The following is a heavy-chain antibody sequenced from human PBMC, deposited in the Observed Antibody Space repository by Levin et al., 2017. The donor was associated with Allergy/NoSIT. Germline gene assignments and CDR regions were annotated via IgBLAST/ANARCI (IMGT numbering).Heavy chain of an antibody. D-gene: IGHD3-16*02. V-gene: IGHV3-48*03. J-gene: IGHJ4*02. Sequence: GGSLRLSCAASGFTFSSYEMNWVRQAPGKGLEWVSYISSSGSTIYYADSVKGRFTISRDNAKNSLYLQMNSLRAEDTAVYYCARGGAQLGRMITFGGVIVSWGQGTLVTVSS. CDR2: ISSSGSTI. CDR1: GFTFSSYE. CDR3: ARGGAQLGRMITFGGVIVS.